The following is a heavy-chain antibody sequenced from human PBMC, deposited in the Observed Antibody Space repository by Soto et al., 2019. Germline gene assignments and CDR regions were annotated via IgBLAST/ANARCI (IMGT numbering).Heavy chain of an antibody. J-gene: IGHJ4*02. CDR2: IYYSGST. Sequence: PSETLSLTCTVSGGSISSGGYYWSWIRQHPGKGLEWIGYIYYSGSTYYNPSLKSRVTISVDTSKNQFSLKLSSVTAADTAVYYCATYYYDGSGYYSPTSFDYWGQGTLVTVS. CDR3: ATYYYDGSGYYSPTSFDY. CDR1: GGSISSGGYY. V-gene: IGHV4-31*03. D-gene: IGHD3-22*01.